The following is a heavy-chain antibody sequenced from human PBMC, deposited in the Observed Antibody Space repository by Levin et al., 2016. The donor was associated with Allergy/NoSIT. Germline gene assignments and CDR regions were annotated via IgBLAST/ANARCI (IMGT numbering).Heavy chain of an antibody. CDR3: ARRSSLTASYDTFDL. CDR2: IGPANNSS. Sequence: ASVKVSCKAAGYTLSLHYMHLVRQAPGQGLEWMGMIGPANNSSTYAQKFQGRVTMASDTSTTTVYMELRSLRSDDTAVYYCARRSSLTASYDTFDLWGQGTMVTVSS. J-gene: IGHJ3*01. CDR1: GYTLSLHY. D-gene: IGHD3-22*01. V-gene: IGHV1-46*01.